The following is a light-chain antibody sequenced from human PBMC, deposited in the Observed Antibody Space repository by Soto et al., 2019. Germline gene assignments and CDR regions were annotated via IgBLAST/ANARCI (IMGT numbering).Light chain of an antibody. V-gene: IGKV2-28*01. CDR2: LGS. CDR3: MQALQTPPT. CDR1: QSLLHTDGYNY. J-gene: IGKJ1*01. Sequence: DTVMPQSPLSLPVTPGEPASISCWSSQSLLHTDGYNYLDWYLQKPGQSPQLLIYLGSYRASGVPDRFSGSGSRTDFTLKISRVEAEDVRVYYCMQALQTPPTFGQGTKLEI.